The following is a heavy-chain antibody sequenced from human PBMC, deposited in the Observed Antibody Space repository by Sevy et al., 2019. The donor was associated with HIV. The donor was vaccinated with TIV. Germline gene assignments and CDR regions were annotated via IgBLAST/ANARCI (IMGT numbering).Heavy chain of an antibody. V-gene: IGHV1-8*01. Sequence: ASVKVSCETSGYTFSSYDINWVRQAPGQGLEWMGWMNPNNGNTAYAPKFQGRITMTSNTSISTAYIGLSSLRSEDTAVYYCARSLRRIKRGLEGGSYDSWGQGTLLTASS. CDR1: GYTFSSYD. CDR2: MNPNNGNT. CDR3: ARSLRRIKRGLEGGSYDS. J-gene: IGHJ4*02. D-gene: IGHD1-26*01.